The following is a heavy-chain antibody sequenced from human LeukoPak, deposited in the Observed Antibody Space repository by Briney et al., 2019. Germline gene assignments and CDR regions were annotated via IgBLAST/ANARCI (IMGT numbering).Heavy chain of an antibody. J-gene: IGHJ3*02. CDR3: ARGQYYDFWSGYYTRDAFDI. V-gene: IGHV3-21*01. D-gene: IGHD3-3*01. CDR1: GFTFSSYS. Sequence: GGSLRLSCAASGFTFSSYSMNWVRQAPGKGLEWVSSISSSSSYIYYADSVKGRFTISRDNAKNSLYLQMNSLRAEDTAVYYCARGQYYDFWSGYYTRDAFDIWGQGTTVTVSS. CDR2: ISSSSSYI.